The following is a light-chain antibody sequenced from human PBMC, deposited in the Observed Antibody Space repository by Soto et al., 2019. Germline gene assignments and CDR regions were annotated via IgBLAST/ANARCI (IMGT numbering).Light chain of an antibody. Sequence: QSVLTQPASVSGSPGQSITISCSGTSSDIGTYDHVAWFQQFPGKTPKLVIYSVSDRPSGVSYRFSGSKSGNTASLTISGLQADDEADYYYISYTVSRSYVFGTGTKVTVL. J-gene: IGLJ1*01. V-gene: IGLV2-14*01. CDR3: ISYTVSRSYV. CDR1: SSDIGTYDH. CDR2: SVS.